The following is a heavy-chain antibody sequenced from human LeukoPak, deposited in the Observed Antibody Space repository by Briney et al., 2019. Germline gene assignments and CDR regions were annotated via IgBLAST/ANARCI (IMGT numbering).Heavy chain of an antibody. J-gene: IGHJ4*02. V-gene: IGHV3-23*01. CDR3: AQEKGSSWYSDY. D-gene: IGHD6-13*01. CDR1: GFTFSSYA. CDR2: ISGSGGST. Sequence: GGSLRLSCAASGFTFSSYAMSWVRQAPGKGLEWVSAISGSGGSTYYADSVKGRFTISRDNSKNTLYLQMNSPRAEDTAVYYCAQEKGSSWYSDYWGQGTLVTVSS.